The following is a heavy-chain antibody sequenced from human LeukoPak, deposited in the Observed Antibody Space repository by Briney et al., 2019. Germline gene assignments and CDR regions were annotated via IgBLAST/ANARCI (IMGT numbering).Heavy chain of an antibody. D-gene: IGHD6-19*01. J-gene: IGHJ4*02. CDR3: ARRDSSGWNYFDS. Sequence: SETLSLTCTVSGGSISTYHWSWIRQPPGKGLELIGYIYSTGSTNYNPSLKSRVTIAVNTSKKQFSLNLSSVTAADTAVYYCARRDSSGWNYFDSWGQGTLVTVSS. CDR1: GGSISTYH. V-gene: IGHV4-59*01. CDR2: IYSTGST.